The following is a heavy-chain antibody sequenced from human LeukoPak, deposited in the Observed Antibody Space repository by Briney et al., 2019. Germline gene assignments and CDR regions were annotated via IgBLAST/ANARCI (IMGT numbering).Heavy chain of an antibody. D-gene: IGHD4-23*01. CDR1: GYTFTSYY. CDR3: ARGSFDYGGNSPYYYYYYMDV. V-gene: IGHV1-46*01. Sequence: ASVKVSCKASGYTFTSYYMHWVRQAPGQGLEWMGIINPSGGSTSYAQKFQGRVTITTDESTSTAYMELSSLRSEDTAVYYCARGSFDYGGNSPYYYYYYMDVWGKGTTVTVS. J-gene: IGHJ6*03. CDR2: INPSGGST.